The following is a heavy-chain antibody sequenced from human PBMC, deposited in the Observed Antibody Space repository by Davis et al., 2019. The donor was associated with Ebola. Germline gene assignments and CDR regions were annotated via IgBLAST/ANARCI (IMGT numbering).Heavy chain of an antibody. CDR1: GFTVSSNY. V-gene: IGHV3-53*01. D-gene: IGHD6-6*01. J-gene: IGHJ4*02. Sequence: GESLKISCVASGFTVSSNYMSWVRQAPGKGLEWVSVIYSGGSTYYADSVKGRFTISRDNSKNTLYLQMNSLRAEDTAVYYCARVGDSSSWVVDYWGQGTLVTVSS. CDR2: IYSGGST. CDR3: ARVGDSSSWVVDY.